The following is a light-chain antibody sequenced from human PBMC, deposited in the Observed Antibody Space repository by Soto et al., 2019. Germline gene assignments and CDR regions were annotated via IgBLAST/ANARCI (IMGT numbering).Light chain of an antibody. CDR3: QQFNSYPLT. J-gene: IGKJ4*01. CDR2: AAS. CDR1: QSISSY. V-gene: IGKV1-9*01. Sequence: DIQMTQSPSSLSASVGDRVTITCRASQSISSYLNWYQQKPGKAPKLLIYAASTLESGVPSRFSGSGPGTEFTLTISSLQPEDFAIYYCQQFNSYPLTFGGGTKVEIK.